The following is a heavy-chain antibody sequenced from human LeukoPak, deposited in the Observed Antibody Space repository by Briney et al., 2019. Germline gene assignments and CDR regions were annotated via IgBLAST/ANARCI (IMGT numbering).Heavy chain of an antibody. Sequence: ASVKVSCKASGYTFTSYDINWVRQATGQGLEWMGWMNPNSGNTGYAQKFQGRVTMTRNTSISTAYMELSSLRSEDTAVYYCARSTAPGPGFDYWGQGTLVTVSS. D-gene: IGHD3-10*01. J-gene: IGHJ4*02. CDR1: GYTFTSYD. CDR2: MNPNSGNT. V-gene: IGHV1-8*01. CDR3: ARSTAPGPGFDY.